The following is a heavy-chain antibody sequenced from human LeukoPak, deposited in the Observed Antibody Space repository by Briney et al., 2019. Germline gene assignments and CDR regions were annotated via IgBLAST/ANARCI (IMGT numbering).Heavy chain of an antibody. J-gene: IGHJ6*03. CDR2: ISSSDSTI. CDR1: GFTFSSYE. V-gene: IGHV3-48*03. Sequence: GGSLRLSCAASGFTFSSYEMHWVRQAPGKGLEWVSYISSSDSTIYYADSVKGRFTISRDNAKNSLYLQMNSLRAEDTAVYYCARAGGYYGSGSYSNYMDVWGKGTTVTVSS. CDR3: ARAGGYYGSGSYSNYMDV. D-gene: IGHD3-10*01.